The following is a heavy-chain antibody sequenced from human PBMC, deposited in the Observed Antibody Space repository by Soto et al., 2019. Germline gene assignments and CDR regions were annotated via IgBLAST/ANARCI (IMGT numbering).Heavy chain of an antibody. Sequence: PSETLSLTCAVYGGSFGDYYWSWIRQPPGKGLEWIGYIYYSGSTNYNPSLKSRVTISVDTSKNQFSLKLSSVTAADTAVYYCARGSWYLDAFDIWGQGTMVTVSS. J-gene: IGHJ3*02. CDR3: ARGSWYLDAFDI. CDR1: GGSFGDYY. V-gene: IGHV4-59*01. D-gene: IGHD6-13*01. CDR2: IYYSGST.